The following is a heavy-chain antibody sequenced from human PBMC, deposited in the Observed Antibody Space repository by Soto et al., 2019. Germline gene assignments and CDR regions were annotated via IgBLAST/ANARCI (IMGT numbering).Heavy chain of an antibody. CDR2: IDPSDSYT. Sequence: PGESRKISCKVSGYSFTSYWISWVRQMPGKGLEWMGRIDPSDSYTNYSPSFQGHVTISADKSISTAYLQWSSLKASDTAMYYCARQRISSGSYYDYYYGMDVWGQGTTVTVSS. J-gene: IGHJ6*02. V-gene: IGHV5-10-1*01. CDR1: GYSFTSYW. D-gene: IGHD1-26*01. CDR3: ARQRISSGSYYDYYYGMDV.